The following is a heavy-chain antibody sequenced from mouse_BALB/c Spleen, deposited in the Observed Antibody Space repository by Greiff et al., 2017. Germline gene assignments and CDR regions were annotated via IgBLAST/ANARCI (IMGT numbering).Heavy chain of an antibody. V-gene: IGHV1-69*02. D-gene: IGHD3-3*01. Sequence: VQLQQPGAELVRPGASVKLSCKASGYTFTSYWINWVKQRPGQGLEWIGNIYPSDSYTNYNQKFKDKATLTVDKSSSTAYMQLSSPTSEDSAVYYCTREGLDYWGQGTTLTVSS. CDR3: TREGLDY. CDR1: GYTFTSYW. J-gene: IGHJ2*01. CDR2: IYPSDSYT.